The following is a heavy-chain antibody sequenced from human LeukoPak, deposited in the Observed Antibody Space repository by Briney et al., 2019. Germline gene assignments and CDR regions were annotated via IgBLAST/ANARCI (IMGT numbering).Heavy chain of an antibody. D-gene: IGHD1-1*01. CDR1: GFTFSSYA. V-gene: IGHV3-23*01. CDR3: AKRGYPYYYYMDV. CDR2: ISGSGGST. Sequence: GGSLRLSCAASGFTFSSYAMSWVRQAPGKGLEWVSAISGSGGSTYYADSVKGRFTISRDNPKNTLYLQMNSLRAEDTAVYYCAKRGYPYYYYMDVWGKGTTVTVSS. J-gene: IGHJ6*03.